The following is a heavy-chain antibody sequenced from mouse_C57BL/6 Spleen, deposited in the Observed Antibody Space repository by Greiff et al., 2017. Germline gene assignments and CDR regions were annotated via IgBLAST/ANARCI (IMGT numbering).Heavy chain of an antibody. CDR3: APRRGYGSSYWYFDV. J-gene: IGHJ1*03. D-gene: IGHD1-1*01. CDR2: IHPNSGST. CDR1: GYTFTSYW. Sequence: QVQLQQPGAELVKPGASVKLSCKASGYTFTSYWMHWVKQRPGQGLEWIGMIHPNSGSTNYNEKFKSKATLTVDKSSSTAYMQLSSLTSEDSAVYYCAPRRGYGSSYWYFDVWGTGTTVTVSS. V-gene: IGHV1-64*01.